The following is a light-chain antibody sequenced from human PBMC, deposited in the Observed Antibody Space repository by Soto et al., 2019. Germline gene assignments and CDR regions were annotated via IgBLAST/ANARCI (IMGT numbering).Light chain of an antibody. V-gene: IGLV2-14*01. CDR2: DVS. CDR1: SSDVGGYRY. Sequence: QSALTQPASVAGSPGQSITISCTGTSSDVGGYRYVSWYQQHPGKAPKLMIYDVSNRPSGVYNRFSGSKSGNTASLTISGLQAEDEADYYCSSYTSSSTLGVFGTGTKLTVL. CDR3: SSYTSSSTLGV. J-gene: IGLJ1*01.